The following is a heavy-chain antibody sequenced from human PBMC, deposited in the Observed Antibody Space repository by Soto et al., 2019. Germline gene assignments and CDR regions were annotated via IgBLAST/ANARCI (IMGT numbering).Heavy chain of an antibody. J-gene: IGHJ5*02. V-gene: IGHV3-53*04. D-gene: IGHD2-15*01. CDR1: GFTVSSNY. CDR2: IYSGGST. Sequence: EVQLVESGGGLVQPGGSLRLSCAASGFTVSSNYMSWVRQAPGKGLEWVSVIYSGGSTYYADSVKGRFTISRHNSKNTLYLQMNSLRAEDTAVYYCARGFIGYCSGGSCYSESLWFDPWGKGTLVTVSS. CDR3: ARGFIGYCSGGSCYSESLWFDP.